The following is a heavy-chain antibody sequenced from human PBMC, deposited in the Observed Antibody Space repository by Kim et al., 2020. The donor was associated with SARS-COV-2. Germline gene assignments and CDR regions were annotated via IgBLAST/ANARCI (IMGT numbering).Heavy chain of an antibody. CDR2: FDPEDGET. CDR1: GYNLTELS. V-gene: IGHV1-24*01. D-gene: IGHD1-26*01. Sequence: ASVKVSCKVSGYNLTELSMHWVRQAPGKGLEWMGGFDPEDGETIYAQKFQGRVTMTEDTSTDTAYMELSSLRSEDTAVYYCATARIVGAYNWFDPWGQGTLVTVSS. CDR3: ATARIVGAYNWFDP. J-gene: IGHJ5*02.